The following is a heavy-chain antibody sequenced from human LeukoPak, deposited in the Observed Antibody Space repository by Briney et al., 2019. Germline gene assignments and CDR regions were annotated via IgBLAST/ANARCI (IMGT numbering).Heavy chain of an antibody. J-gene: IGHJ4*02. CDR3: AREGVGAMLPFDY. CDR1: GFTFSSYA. D-gene: IGHD1-26*01. Sequence: TGGSLRLSCAASGFTFSSYAMHWVRQAPGKGLEWVAVISYDGSNKYYADSVKGRFTISRDNSKNTLYLQMNSLRAEDTAVYYCAREGVGAMLPFDYWGQGTLVTVSS. CDR2: ISYDGSNK. V-gene: IGHV3-30-3*01.